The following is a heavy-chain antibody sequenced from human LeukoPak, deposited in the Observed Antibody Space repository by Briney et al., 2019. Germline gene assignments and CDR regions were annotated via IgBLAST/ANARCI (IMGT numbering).Heavy chain of an antibody. CDR2: IRSDGNKK. V-gene: IGHV3-30*02. Sequence: GGSLRLSSAASGFTFSTYVMHWVRQAPGKGLEWVTFIRSDGNKKYYADSVKGRFTISRDNSKSTLYLEMNSLRAEDTAVYYCAQERDRRGYFDYWGQGTLVTVSS. CDR3: AQERDRRGYFDY. D-gene: IGHD2-15*01. CDR1: GFTFSTYV. J-gene: IGHJ4*02.